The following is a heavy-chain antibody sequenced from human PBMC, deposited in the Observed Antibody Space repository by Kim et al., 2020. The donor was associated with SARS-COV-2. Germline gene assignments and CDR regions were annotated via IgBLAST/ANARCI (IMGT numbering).Heavy chain of an antibody. CDR2: ITGTGATT. D-gene: IGHD4-17*01. J-gene: IGHJ4*01. Sequence: VGSLRLSCAASGFPFSDFYIAWIRQAQGKGLEWVSYITGTGATTYYADSVRGRFTISRDNAKNSVHLQMNTLRAEDTAVYYCARERRVTTVTRIDNFD. V-gene: IGHV3-11*01. CDR1: GFPFSDFY. CDR3: ARERRVTTVTRIDNFD.